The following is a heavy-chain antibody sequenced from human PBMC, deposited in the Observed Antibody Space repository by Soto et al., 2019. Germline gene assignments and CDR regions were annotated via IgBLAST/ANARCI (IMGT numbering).Heavy chain of an antibody. CDR1: GFTFSSYS. CDR3: ARGGMGYYYDYMDV. V-gene: IGHV3-21*01. J-gene: IGHJ6*03. Sequence: EVQLVESGGGLVKPGGSLRLSCAASGFTFSSYSMNWVRQAPGKGLEWVSSISSSSSYIYYADSVKGRFTISRDNAKNSLYLQMNSLRAEDTAVYYCARGGMGYYYDYMDVWGKGTTVTVSS. D-gene: IGHD3-16*01. CDR2: ISSSSSYI.